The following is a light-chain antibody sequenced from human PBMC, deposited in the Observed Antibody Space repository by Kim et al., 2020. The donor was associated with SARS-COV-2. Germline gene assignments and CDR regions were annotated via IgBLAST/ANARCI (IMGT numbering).Light chain of an antibody. J-gene: IGLJ2*01. CDR1: KLGEKY. CDR2: QDR. V-gene: IGLV3-1*01. CDR3: QAWDSSTGGV. Sequence: SYELTQPPSVSVSPGQTASITCSGDKLGEKYACWYQQKPGQSPVLVIYQDRKRPSGIPERFSGSNSGNTATLTISGTQAMDEADYYCQAWDSSTGGVFGGGTKLTVL.